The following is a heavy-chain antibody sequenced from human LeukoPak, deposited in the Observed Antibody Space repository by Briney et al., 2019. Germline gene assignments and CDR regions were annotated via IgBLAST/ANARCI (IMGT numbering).Heavy chain of an antibody. CDR3: ARGGFDP. CDR2: ISYDGSNK. CDR1: GLTFSSYA. D-gene: IGHD3-16*01. V-gene: IGHV3-30-3*01. J-gene: IGHJ5*02. Sequence: GGSLRLSCAASGLTFSSYAMHWVRQAPGKGLEWVAVISYDGSNKYYADSVKGRFTISRDNSKNTLYPQMNSLRAEDTAVYYCARGGFDPWGQGTLVTVSS.